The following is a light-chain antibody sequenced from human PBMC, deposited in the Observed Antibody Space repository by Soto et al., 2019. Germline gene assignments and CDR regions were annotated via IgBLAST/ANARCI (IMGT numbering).Light chain of an antibody. Sequence: DIQLTQSPSFLSASIGDRVTFTCRASQAIRTSLAWYQQKPGKAPKLLIYAASTLQSGVPSRFSGSGSGTEFTLTISSPQPEDFATYYCQHLNDYPLTFGGGTNVEIK. V-gene: IGKV1-9*01. CDR2: AAS. CDR3: QHLNDYPLT. J-gene: IGKJ4*01. CDR1: QAIRTS.